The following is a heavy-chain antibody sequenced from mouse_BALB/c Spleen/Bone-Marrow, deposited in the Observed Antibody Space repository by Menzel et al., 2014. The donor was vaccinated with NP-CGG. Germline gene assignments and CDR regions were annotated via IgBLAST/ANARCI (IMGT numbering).Heavy chain of an antibody. V-gene: IGHV5-12-1*01. CDR3: ARHYGYGAMDY. D-gene: IGHD1-2*01. CDR1: GFAFSSYD. J-gene: IGHJ4*01. CDR2: ISSGGGST. Sequence: VQGVESGGGLVKPGGSLKLSCAASGFAFSSYDMSWVRQTPEKRLEWVAYISSGGGSTYYPDTVKGRFTISRDNAKNTLYLQMSSLKSEDTAMYYCARHYGYGAMDYWGQGTSVTVSA.